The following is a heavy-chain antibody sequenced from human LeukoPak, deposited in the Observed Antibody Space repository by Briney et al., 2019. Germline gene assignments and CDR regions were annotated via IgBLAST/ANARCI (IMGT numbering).Heavy chain of an antibody. V-gene: IGHV7-4-1*02. J-gene: IGHJ6*03. CDR2: INTNTGNP. D-gene: IGHD1-1*01. CDR1: GYTFTSYA. Sequence: ASVKVSCKASGYTFTSYAMNWVRQAPGQGLEWMGWINTNTGNPTYGQGFTGRFVFSLDTSVSTAYLQISSLKAEDTAVYYCAREVEPDYYYYMDVWGKGTTVTVSS. CDR3: AREVEPDYYYYMDV.